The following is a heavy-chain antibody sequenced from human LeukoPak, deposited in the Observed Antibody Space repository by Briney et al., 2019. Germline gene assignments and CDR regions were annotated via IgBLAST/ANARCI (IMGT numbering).Heavy chain of an antibody. J-gene: IGHJ3*02. V-gene: IGHV3-23*01. D-gene: IGHD3-22*01. CDR1: EFTFSSYA. Sequence: GGSLRLSCAASEFTFSSYAMSWVRQAPGKGLEWVSGISGNGGSTYYADSVKGRFTISRDNSKNTLYLQMNSLRAEDTAVYYCAREDYYDSSGWVAFDIWGQGTMVTVSS. CDR2: ISGNGGST. CDR3: AREDYYDSSGWVAFDI.